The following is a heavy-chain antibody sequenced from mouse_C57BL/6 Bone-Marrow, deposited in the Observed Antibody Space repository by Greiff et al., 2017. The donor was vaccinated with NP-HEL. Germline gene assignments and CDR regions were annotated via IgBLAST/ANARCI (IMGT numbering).Heavy chain of an antibody. CDR1: GYTFTSYG. Sequence: QVQLKQSGAELARPGASVKLSCKASGYTFTSYGISWVKQRTGPGLEWIGEIYPRSGNTYYNEKFKGKATLTADKSSSTAYMELRSLTSEDSAVYFCARGWYYAMDYWGQGTSVTVSS. J-gene: IGHJ4*01. V-gene: IGHV1-81*01. CDR2: IYPRSGNT. CDR3: ARGWYYAMDY. D-gene: IGHD3-3*01.